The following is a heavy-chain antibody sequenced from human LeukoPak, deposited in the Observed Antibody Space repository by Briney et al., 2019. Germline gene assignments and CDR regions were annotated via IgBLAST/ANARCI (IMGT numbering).Heavy chain of an antibody. V-gene: IGHV3-7*01. CDR1: GFTFSSYW. CDR3: ARGRRSDSSGPPYFDY. J-gene: IGHJ4*02. CDR2: IPQDGSEK. Sequence: GGSLRLSCAASGFTFSSYWMSWVRQAPRKGLEWVANIPQDGSEKYYVDSVKGRFTISRDNAKNSLYLQMNSLRAEDTAVYYCARGRRSDSSGPPYFDYWGQGTLVTVSS. D-gene: IGHD6-19*01.